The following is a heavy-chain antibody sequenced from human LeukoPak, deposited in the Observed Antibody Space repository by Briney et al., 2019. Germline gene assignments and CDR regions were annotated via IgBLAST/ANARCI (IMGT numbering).Heavy chain of an antibody. J-gene: IGHJ4*02. D-gene: IGHD6-13*01. CDR2: ISSSSSYI. Sequence: GSLRLSCAASGFTFSSYSMNWVRQAPGKGLEWVSSISSSSSYIYYADSVKGRFTISRDNAKNSLYLQMNSLRAEDTAVYYCARAVGTEPYSSSWYGDYWGQGTLVTVSS. V-gene: IGHV3-21*01. CDR1: GFTFSSYS. CDR3: ARAVGTEPYSSSWYGDY.